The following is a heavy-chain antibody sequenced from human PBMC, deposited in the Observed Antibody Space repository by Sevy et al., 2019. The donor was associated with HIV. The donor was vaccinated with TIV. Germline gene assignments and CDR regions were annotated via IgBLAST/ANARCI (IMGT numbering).Heavy chain of an antibody. Sequence: GGSLRLSCAASGFTFSNAWMSRVRQAPGKGLEWVGRIKSKTDGGTTDYAAPVKGRFTISRDDSKNTLYLQMNSLKTEDTAVYYCTTEGAYYYYMDVWGKGTTVTVSS. CDR1: GFTFSNAW. V-gene: IGHV3-15*01. CDR3: TTEGAYYYYMDV. CDR2: IKSKTDGGTT. J-gene: IGHJ6*03.